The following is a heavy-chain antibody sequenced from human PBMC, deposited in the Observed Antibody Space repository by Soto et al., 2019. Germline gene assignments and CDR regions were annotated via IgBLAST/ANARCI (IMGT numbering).Heavy chain of an antibody. D-gene: IGHD3-22*01. V-gene: IGHV4-4*02. CDR2: VYHSGTT. CDR1: GDSISSDHW. Sequence: QVQLQESGPGLVKPSGTLSLTCAVSGDSISSDHWWSWVRQTPGKGLEWIAEVYHSGTTYCNPSLKNRVIMSVDKSKNRFSLNLSSVTAAATAVYYCASHYYASPGSDAFDVWGQGTVVTVSS. CDR3: ASHYYASPGSDAFDV. J-gene: IGHJ3*01.